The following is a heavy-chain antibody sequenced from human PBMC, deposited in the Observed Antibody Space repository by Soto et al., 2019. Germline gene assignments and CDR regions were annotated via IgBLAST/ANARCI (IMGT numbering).Heavy chain of an antibody. CDR1: GFTFTGND. D-gene: IGHD3-22*01. J-gene: IGHJ3*01. V-gene: IGHV3-53*01. CDR3: AARPLLPGAP. CDR2: LYSSGST. Sequence: EVQLVESGGGVIQPGGSLRLSCAASGFTFTGNDMNWVRQAPGKGLEWVSLLYSSGSTYYAASVKGRFTISRDNSNNTLYLQMSSLRAEDTAVYYCAARPLLPGAPWGQGTMVTVSS.